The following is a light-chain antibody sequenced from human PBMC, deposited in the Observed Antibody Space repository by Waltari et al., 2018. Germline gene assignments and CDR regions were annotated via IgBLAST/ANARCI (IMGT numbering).Light chain of an antibody. V-gene: IGLV3-9*01. CDR2: RDS. CDR3: QVWDSNTAV. CDR1: NIGSKK. J-gene: IGLJ2*01. Sequence: SYELTQPLSVSVALGQTARMTCGGNNIGSKKVHWYQQKPGQAPVLVIYRDSNRPSGIPARFPGSNSGNTATLTISRAQAGDEADFYCQVWDSNTAVFGGGTKLTVL.